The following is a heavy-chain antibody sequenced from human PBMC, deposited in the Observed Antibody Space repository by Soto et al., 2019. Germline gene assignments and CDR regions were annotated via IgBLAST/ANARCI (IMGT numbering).Heavy chain of an antibody. CDR3: AMEAGGSNQFDI. CDR1: GYSLSELS. V-gene: IGHV1-24*01. CDR2: YDPEKGET. D-gene: IGHD2-15*01. J-gene: IGHJ5*02. Sequence: ASVKVSCKASGYSLSELSIHWVRQAPGEGLEWMGGYDPEKGETIYAQKFQGRVTMTEDTPVDTPYMQLRSRRYEDAAVYYCAMEAGGSNQFDIWGQGTMVTVSS.